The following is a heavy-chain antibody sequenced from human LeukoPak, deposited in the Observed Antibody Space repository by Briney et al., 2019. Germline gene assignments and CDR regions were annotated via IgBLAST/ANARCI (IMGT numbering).Heavy chain of an antibody. CDR3: AREIDSSGYYYDGGWFDP. CDR1: GGSISSYY. V-gene: IGHV4-59*01. Sequence: KPSETLSLTCTVSGGSISSYYWSWIRQPPGKGLERIGYIYYSGSTNYNPSLKSRVTISVDTSKNQFSLKLSSVTAADTAVYYCAREIDSSGYYYDGGWFDPWGQGTLVTVSS. J-gene: IGHJ5*02. CDR2: IYYSGST. D-gene: IGHD3-22*01.